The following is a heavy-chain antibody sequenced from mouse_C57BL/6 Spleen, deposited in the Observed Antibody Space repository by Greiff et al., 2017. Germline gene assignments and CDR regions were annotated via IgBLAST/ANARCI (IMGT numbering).Heavy chain of an antibody. Sequence: QVQLQQPGAELVMPGASVKLSCKASGYTFTSYWMHWVKQRPGQGLEWIGEIDPSDSYTNYNQKFKGKSTLTVDKSSSTAYIQLSSLTSEDSAVYYCARRRTAQAPFAYWGQGTLVTVSA. V-gene: IGHV1-69*01. CDR3: ARRRTAQAPFAY. J-gene: IGHJ3*01. D-gene: IGHD3-2*02. CDR2: IDPSDSYT. CDR1: GYTFTSYW.